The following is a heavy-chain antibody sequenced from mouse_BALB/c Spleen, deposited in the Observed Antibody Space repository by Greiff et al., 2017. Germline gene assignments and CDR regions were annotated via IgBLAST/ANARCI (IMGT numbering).Heavy chain of an antibody. CDR3: ARWDGTFDY. CDR1: GYTITSYW. J-gene: IGHJ2*01. Sequence: DLVKPGASVKLSCKASGYTITSYWINWIKQRPGQGLEWIGRIAPGSGSTYYNEMFKGKATLTVDTSSSTAYIQLSSLSSEDSAVYFCARWDGTFDYWGQGTTLTVSS. V-gene: IGHV1S41*01. D-gene: IGHD2-3*01. CDR2: IAPGSGST.